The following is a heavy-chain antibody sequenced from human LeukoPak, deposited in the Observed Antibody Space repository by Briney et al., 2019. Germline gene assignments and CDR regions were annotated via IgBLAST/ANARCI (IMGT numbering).Heavy chain of an antibody. CDR2: INPDGSRT. J-gene: IGHJ5*02. V-gene: IGHV3-74*01. D-gene: IGHD3-16*01. CDR1: GFTVSSSW. Sequence: GGSLRLSCAASGFTVSSSWMHWVRQAPGKGLVWVSNINPDGSRTNYADSVKGRFTISRDNAKNTLYLQMNSLRAEDTALYYCARGVSGGFDPWGQGTLVIVSS. CDR3: ARGVSGGFDP.